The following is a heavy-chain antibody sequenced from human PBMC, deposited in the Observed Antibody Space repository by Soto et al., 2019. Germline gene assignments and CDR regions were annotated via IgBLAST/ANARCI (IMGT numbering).Heavy chain of an antibody. J-gene: IGHJ6*02. Sequence: QVQLVQSGAEVKKPGSSVKVSCKASGGTFSSYAISWVRQAPGQGLEWMGGIIPIFGTANYAQKFQGRVTITADESTSTAYMELSSLRSEDTAVYYRARGFIAVAGSDYYYYGMDVWGQGTTVTVSS. CDR3: ARGFIAVAGSDYYYYGMDV. CDR1: GGTFSSYA. V-gene: IGHV1-69*01. CDR2: IIPIFGTA. D-gene: IGHD6-19*01.